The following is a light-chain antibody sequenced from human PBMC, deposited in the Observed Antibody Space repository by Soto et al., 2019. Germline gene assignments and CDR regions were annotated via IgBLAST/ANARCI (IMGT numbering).Light chain of an antibody. CDR1: SSDVGGYNY. J-gene: IGLJ2*01. CDR3: SSYTSSSSVL. V-gene: IGLV2-14*01. CDR2: EVS. Sequence: QSALTQPASVSGSPGQSITISCTGTSSDVGGYNYVSWYQQQHPGKAPKLMIYEVSNRPSGISNRFSGSKSGNTASLTIAGLQAEDEADYYCSSYTSSSSVLIGGGTKVTVL.